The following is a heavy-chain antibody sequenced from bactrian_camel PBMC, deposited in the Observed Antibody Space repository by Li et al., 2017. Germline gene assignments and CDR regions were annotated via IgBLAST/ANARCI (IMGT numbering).Heavy chain of an antibody. CDR3: AAGWGLTTAGWCRGDF. Sequence: VQLVESGGGSVQAGGSLRLSCVTTRYIYSTRCMAWFRQAPGELREGVARSGRGLDTWVAGSVKGRFTVNQDNAKNTVYLQMDSLEPEDTAMYYCAAGWGLTTAGWCRGDFWGQGTQVTVS. D-gene: IGHD5*01. CDR2: SGRGLDT. J-gene: IGHJ4*01. V-gene: IGHV3S53*01. CDR1: RYIYSTRC.